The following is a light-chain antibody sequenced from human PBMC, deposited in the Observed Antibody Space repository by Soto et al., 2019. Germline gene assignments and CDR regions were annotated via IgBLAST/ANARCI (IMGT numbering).Light chain of an antibody. V-gene: IGKV1-5*01. J-gene: IGKJ1*01. CDR1: RGISSW. CDR2: DAS. Sequence: IQMTQAPSTLSASVGDRVTITCRASRGISSWLAWFQQKPGKAPKLLIYDASTLESGVPSRFSGSGSGTEFTLTITSLQPDDFATYFCQQYDSYSWTFGQGTKVDIK. CDR3: QQYDSYSWT.